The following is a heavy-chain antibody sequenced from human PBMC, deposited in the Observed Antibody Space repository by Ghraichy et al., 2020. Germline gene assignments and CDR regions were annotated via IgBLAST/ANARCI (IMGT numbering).Heavy chain of an antibody. V-gene: IGHV4-4*02. CDR2: IHHSGGT. CDR3: IQNGFYALEY. J-gene: IGHJ4*02. CDR1: GGSIRSDNW. D-gene: IGHD2/OR15-2a*01. Sequence: SLRLSCTVSGGSIRSDNWMSWVRQPPGKGLEWIGEIHHSGGTNYNPSLKSRVTISIDTSKNQFSLRLTSLTAADTAVYYCIQNGFYALEYWGQGTLVTASS.